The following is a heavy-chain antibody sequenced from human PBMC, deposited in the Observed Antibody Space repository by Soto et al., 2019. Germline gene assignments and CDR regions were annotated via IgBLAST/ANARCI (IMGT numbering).Heavy chain of an antibody. CDR3: ARLVVVPASSYYYYYGMDV. CDR1: GFTFSSYS. CDR2: ISSSSYI. V-gene: IGHV3-21*01. Sequence: SGGSLRLSCAASGFTFSSYSMNWVRQAPGKGLEWVSSISSSSYIYYADSVKGRFTISRDNAKNSLYLQMNSLRAEDTAVYYCARLVVVPASSYYYYYGMDVWGQGTTVTVSS. D-gene: IGHD2-2*01. J-gene: IGHJ6*02.